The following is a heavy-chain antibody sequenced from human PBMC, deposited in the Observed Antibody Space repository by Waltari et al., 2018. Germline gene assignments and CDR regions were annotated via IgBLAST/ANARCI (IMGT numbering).Heavy chain of an antibody. V-gene: IGHV4-59*01. CDR1: GGSISSYY. J-gene: IGHJ4*02. D-gene: IGHD2-2*01. Sequence: QVQLQESGPGLVKPSETLSPTCTVSGGSISSYYWSWIRQPPGKGLEWIGYIYYSGSTNYNPSLKSRVTISVDTSKNQFSLKLSSVTAADTAVYYCAREYLGRFDYWGQGTLVTVSS. CDR2: IYYSGST. CDR3: AREYLGRFDY.